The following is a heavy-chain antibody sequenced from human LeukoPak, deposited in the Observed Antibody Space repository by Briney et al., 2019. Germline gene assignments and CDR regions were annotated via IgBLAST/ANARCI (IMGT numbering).Heavy chain of an antibody. CDR1: GYTFTSYD. V-gene: IGHV1-8*03. Sequence: ASVKVSCKASGYTFTSYDINWVRQATGQGLEWMGWMNPNSGNTGYAQKFQGRVTITRNTSISTAYMELNSLRAEDTAVYYCARDNDLLRYFDWPLDYWGQGTLVTVSS. D-gene: IGHD3-9*01. J-gene: IGHJ4*02. CDR2: MNPNSGNT. CDR3: ARDNDLLRYFDWPLDY.